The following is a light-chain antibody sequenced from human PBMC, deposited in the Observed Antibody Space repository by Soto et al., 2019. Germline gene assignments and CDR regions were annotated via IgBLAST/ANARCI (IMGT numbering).Light chain of an antibody. CDR3: GADHGSGSNFFVV. CDR1: SGYSNYK. J-gene: IGLJ2*01. Sequence: QPVLTQPPSASASLGASVTLTCTLSSGYSNYKVDWYQQRPGKGPRFVMRVGTGGIVGSKGDGIPDRFSVLGSGLNRYLTIKNIQEEDESDYHCGADHGSGSNFFVVCGGGTKLTVL. CDR2: VGTGGIVG. V-gene: IGLV9-49*01.